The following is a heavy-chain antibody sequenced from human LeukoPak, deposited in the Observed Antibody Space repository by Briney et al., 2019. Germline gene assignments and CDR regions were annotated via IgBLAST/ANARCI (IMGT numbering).Heavy chain of an antibody. J-gene: IGHJ4*02. CDR1: GFTFSSYS. Sequence: RGSLRLSCAASGFTFSSYSMNWVRQAPGKGLEWVSYISSSSSTIYYADSVKGRFTISRDNAKNSLYLQMNSLRDEDTAVYYCAILQGAVAHFDYWGQGTLVTVSS. D-gene: IGHD6-19*01. CDR3: AILQGAVAHFDY. V-gene: IGHV3-48*02. CDR2: ISSSSSTI.